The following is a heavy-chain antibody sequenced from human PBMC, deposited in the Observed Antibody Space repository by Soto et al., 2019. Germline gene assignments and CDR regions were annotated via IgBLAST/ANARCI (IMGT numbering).Heavy chain of an antibody. J-gene: IGHJ2*01. CDR1: GFSFSNYA. Sequence: GGSLRLSCAASGFSFSNYAMDWVRQAPGKGLEWVSYISGSSSNIRYADSVKGRFTISRDNAKSSVYLQMNSLRADDTAVYYCERAPSRGSDWARYLDLWGRDTLVTVSS. CDR3: ERAPSRGSDWARYLDL. D-gene: IGHD1-26*01. V-gene: IGHV3-48*01. CDR2: ISGSSSNI.